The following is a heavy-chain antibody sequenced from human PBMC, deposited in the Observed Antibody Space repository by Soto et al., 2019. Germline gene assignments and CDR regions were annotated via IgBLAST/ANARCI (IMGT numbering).Heavy chain of an antibody. CDR2: IYTSGST. J-gene: IGHJ6*02. Sequence: SATXSLTCTVSGFSISSYDLSLIRQPAGKGLEWIGRIYTSGSTNYNPSLKSRVTMSVGTSKNQFSMKLSSVTAADTAVYYCERDKKNKGMDVWGQGTTVTVSS. CDR1: GFSISSYD. CDR3: ERDKKNKGMDV. V-gene: IGHV4-4*07.